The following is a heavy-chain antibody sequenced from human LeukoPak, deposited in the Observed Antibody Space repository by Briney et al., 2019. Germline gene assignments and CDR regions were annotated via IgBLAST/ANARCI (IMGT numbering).Heavy chain of an antibody. CDR2: ISAYNGNT. CDR1: GYTFTSYG. V-gene: IGHV1-18*01. Sequence: ASVKVSCKAFGYTFTSYGISWVRQAPGQGLEWMGWISAYNGNTNYAQKLQGRVTMTTDTSTSTAYMELRSLRSDDTAVYYCARDWEPYYYYYYMDVWGKGTTVTVSS. CDR3: ARDWEPYYYYYYMDV. D-gene: IGHD1-26*01. J-gene: IGHJ6*03.